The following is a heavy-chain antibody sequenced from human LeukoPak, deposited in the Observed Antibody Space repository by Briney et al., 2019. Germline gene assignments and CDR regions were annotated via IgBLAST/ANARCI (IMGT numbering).Heavy chain of an antibody. V-gene: IGHV1-18*01. Sequence: ASVKVSCKASGYTFTSYGISWVRQAPGQGLEWMGWISAYNGNTNYARKLQGRVTMTTDTSTSTAYMELRSLRSDDTAVYYCARDVAAYCSSTSCRIPADYWGQGTLVTVSS. CDR3: ARDVAAYCSSTSCRIPADY. CDR1: GYTFTSYG. J-gene: IGHJ4*02. D-gene: IGHD2-2*01. CDR2: ISAYNGNT.